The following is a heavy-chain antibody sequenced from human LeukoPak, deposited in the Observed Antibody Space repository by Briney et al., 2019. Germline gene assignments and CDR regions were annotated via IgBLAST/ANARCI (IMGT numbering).Heavy chain of an antibody. CDR1: GFIFSTYT. CDR2: ISSSSSTI. D-gene: IGHD3-10*01. Sequence: PGGSLRLSCVASGFIFSTYTMNWVRQAPGKGLEWISYISSSSSTIYYADSVKGRFTISRDNANNLLFLDMNSLRDEDTAVYYCARDKRQKSGPKKYFDYWGQGTLVTVSS. V-gene: IGHV3-48*02. J-gene: IGHJ4*02. CDR3: ARDKRQKSGPKKYFDY.